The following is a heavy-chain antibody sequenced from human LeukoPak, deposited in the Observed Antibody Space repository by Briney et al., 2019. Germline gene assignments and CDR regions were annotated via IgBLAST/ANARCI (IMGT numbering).Heavy chain of an antibody. CDR3: AKARGYCSSTSCFRPYDY. CDR2: IRYDGSNK. Sequence: GGSLRLSCAASGFTFRHYGIHWVRQAPGKGLEWVAFIRYDGSNKYYGDSVKGRFTISRDNSKNTLYLQMNSLRAEDTAVYYCAKARGYCSSTSCFRPYDYWGQGTLVTVSS. V-gene: IGHV3-30*02. CDR1: GFTFRHYG. J-gene: IGHJ4*02. D-gene: IGHD2-2*01.